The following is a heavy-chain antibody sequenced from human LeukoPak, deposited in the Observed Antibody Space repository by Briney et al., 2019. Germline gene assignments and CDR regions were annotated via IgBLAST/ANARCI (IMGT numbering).Heavy chain of an antibody. J-gene: IGHJ4*02. V-gene: IGHV3-66*04. CDR1: GFTVSSTS. CDR3: ARRRGGYGDGDFDY. D-gene: IGHD4-17*01. CDR2: IRGDRST. Sequence: GGSLRLSCAASGFTVSSTSIIWVRQAPGKGLECVSYIRGDRSTEYAEYVKGRLTISRDDSKNTVYLQMNSLRVEDTSVYYCARRRGGYGDGDFDYWGQGTLVTVSS.